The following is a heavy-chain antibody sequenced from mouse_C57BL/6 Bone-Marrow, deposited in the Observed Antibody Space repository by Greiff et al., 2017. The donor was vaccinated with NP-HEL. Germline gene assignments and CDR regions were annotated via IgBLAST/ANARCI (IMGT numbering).Heavy chain of an antibody. J-gene: IGHJ3*01. V-gene: IGHV5-17*01. CDR1: GFTFSDYG. CDR3: ARRIYYDPWFAY. D-gene: IGHD2-4*01. CDR2: ISSGSSTI. Sequence: EVQLQESGGGLVKPGGSLKLSCAASGFTFSDYGMHWVRQAPEKGLEWVAYISSGSSTIYYADTVKGRFTISRDNAKNTLFLQMTSLRSEDTAMYYCARRIYYDPWFAYWGQGTLVTVSA.